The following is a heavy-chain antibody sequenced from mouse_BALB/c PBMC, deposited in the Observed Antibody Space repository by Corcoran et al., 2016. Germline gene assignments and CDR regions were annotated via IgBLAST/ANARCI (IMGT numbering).Heavy chain of an antibody. CDR3: AKDYDCWYFDV. Sequence: EVQLQQSGPELVKPGASVKISCKASGYSFTGYYMHWVKQSHVKSLEWIGRINPYNGATSYNQNFKDKASLTVDKSSSTAYMELHSLTSEDSAEDYCAKDYDCWYFDVWGAGTTVTVSS. D-gene: IGHD2-4*01. CDR2: INPYNGAT. CDR1: GYSFTGYY. J-gene: IGHJ1*01. V-gene: IGHV1-26*01.